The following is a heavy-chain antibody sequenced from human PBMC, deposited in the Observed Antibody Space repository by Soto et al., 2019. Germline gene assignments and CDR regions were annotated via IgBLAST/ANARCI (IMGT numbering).Heavy chain of an antibody. V-gene: IGHV4-30-4*01. CDR1: GGSVSSGGYF. CDR3: ARGPSADKIDF. J-gene: IGHJ4*02. Sequence: QVQLQESGPGLVEPSQTLSLTCTVSGGSVSSGGYFWSWIRQPPGEGLEWIGHIYNSGSTYSNPSLRGRVTISVDTSKRQFSLKLSSVTAADTAVYYSARGPSADKIDFWGQGILVTVSS. D-gene: IGHD3-3*01. CDR2: IYNSGST.